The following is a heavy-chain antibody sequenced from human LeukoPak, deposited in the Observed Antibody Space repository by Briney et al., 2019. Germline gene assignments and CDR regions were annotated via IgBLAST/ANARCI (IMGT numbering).Heavy chain of an antibody. CDR1: GYTFTGYY. J-gene: IGHJ6*02. CDR3: ARDLSSGWYPYYYYHGMDV. CDR2: INPNSGGT. D-gene: IGHD6-19*01. V-gene: IGHV1-2*02. Sequence: GASVKVSCKASGYTFTGYYMHWVRQAPGQGLEWMGWINPNSGGTNYAQKFQGRVTMTRDTSISTAYMELSRLRSDDTAVYYCARDLSSGWYPYYYYHGMDVWGQGTTVTVSS.